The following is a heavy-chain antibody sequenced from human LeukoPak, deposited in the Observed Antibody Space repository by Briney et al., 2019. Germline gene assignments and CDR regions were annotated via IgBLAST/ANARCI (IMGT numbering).Heavy chain of an antibody. J-gene: IGHJ5*02. V-gene: IGHV4-39*01. CDR3: ARQYSGNDNWFDP. CDR1: GGSISSSSYY. Sequence: PSETLSLTCTVSGGSISSSSYYWGWIRQPPGKGLEWIGSIYYSGSTYYNPPLKSRVTISVDTSKNQFSLKLSSVTAADTAVYYCARQYSGNDNWFDPWGQGTLVTVSS. CDR2: IYYSGST. D-gene: IGHD1-26*01.